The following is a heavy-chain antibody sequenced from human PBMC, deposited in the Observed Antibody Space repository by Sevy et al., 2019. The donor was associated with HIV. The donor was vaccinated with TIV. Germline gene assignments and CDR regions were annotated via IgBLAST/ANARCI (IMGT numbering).Heavy chain of an antibody. CDR3: AIDHRRDGMIVVPFEK. V-gene: IGHV3-15*01. J-gene: IGHJ4*02. CDR1: GLSFSNAW. CDR2: IRSKTGGGTT. D-gene: IGHD3-22*01. Sequence: GGSLRLSCVASGLSFSNAWMSWVRQAPGKGLEWVGRIRSKTGGGTTDFAAFAKGKFTISRDDSKNMMYLQMNSLKTEDTAVYYCAIDHRRDGMIVVPFEKWGQGTLVTVSS.